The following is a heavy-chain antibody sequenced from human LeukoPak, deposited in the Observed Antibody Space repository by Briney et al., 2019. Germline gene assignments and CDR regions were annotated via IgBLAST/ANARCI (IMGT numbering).Heavy chain of an antibody. CDR2: INHSGST. CDR3: ARGVRRIYYYSYMDV. Sequence: SETLSLTCAVYGGSFSGYYWSWIRQPPGKGLEWMGEINHSGSTNYNPALKSRGTISVDTSKNQLSLKLSSVTAADKAVYYCARGVRRIYYYSYMDVWGNGTTVTVSS. J-gene: IGHJ6*03. CDR1: GGSFSGYY. V-gene: IGHV4-34*01. D-gene: IGHD3-10*02.